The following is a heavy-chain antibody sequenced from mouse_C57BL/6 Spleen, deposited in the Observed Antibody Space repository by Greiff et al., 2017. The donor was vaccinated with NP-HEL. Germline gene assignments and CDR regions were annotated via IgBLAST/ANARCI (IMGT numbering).Heavy chain of an antibody. V-gene: IGHV1-81*01. CDR1: GYTFTSYG. Sequence: VQLQQSGAELARPGASVKLSCKASGYTFTSYGISWVKQRTGQGLEWIGEIYPRSGNTYYNEKFKGKATLTADKSSSTAYMELRSLTSEDSAVYFCAREWAITTVVAKGYFDVWGTGTTVTVSS. CDR2: IYPRSGNT. D-gene: IGHD1-1*01. CDR3: AREWAITTVVAKGYFDV. J-gene: IGHJ1*03.